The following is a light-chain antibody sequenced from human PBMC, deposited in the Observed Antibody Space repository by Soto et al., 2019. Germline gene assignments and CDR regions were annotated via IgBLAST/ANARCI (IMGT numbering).Light chain of an antibody. CDR2: GAF. Sequence: EIVMTQSPATLSVSPGERATLSCRASQSVSSNLAWYQQKPGQAPRLLIHGAFTRATGIPARFSGSGSGTEFTLTITSLQSEDFAVYYCQQYNNWPRTFGQGTKVGIK. J-gene: IGKJ1*01. V-gene: IGKV3-15*01. CDR1: QSVSSN. CDR3: QQYNNWPRT.